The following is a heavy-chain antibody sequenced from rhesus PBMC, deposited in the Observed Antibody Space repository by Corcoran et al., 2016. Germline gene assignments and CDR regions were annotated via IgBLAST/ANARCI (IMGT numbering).Heavy chain of an antibody. J-gene: IGHJ4*01. D-gene: IGHD6-25*01. CDR1: GFTFSSYG. V-gene: IGHV3S5*01. CDR2: INSGGGST. Sequence: EVQLVETGGGLVQPGGSLKLSCAASGFTFSSYGWSWVRQAPGKGLEWVSAINSGGGSTYYADSVKGRFTISRDNSKNTLSLQMNSLRAEDTAVYYCAKAWYSGSSYYFDYWGQGVLVTVSS. CDR3: AKAWYSGSSYYFDY.